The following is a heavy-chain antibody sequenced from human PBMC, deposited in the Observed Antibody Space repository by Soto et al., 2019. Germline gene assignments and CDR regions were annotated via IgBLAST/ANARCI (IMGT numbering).Heavy chain of an antibody. Sequence: GGSLRLSCAASGFTFDDYAMHWVRQAPGKGLEWVSGISWNSGSIGYADSVKGRFTISRDNAKNSLYLQMNSLRAEDTALYYCAKDIFRGENYYYYMDVWGKGTTVTVSS. CDR2: ISWNSGSI. CDR3: AKDIFRGENYYYYMDV. CDR1: GFTFDDYA. D-gene: IGHD2-21*01. J-gene: IGHJ6*03. V-gene: IGHV3-9*01.